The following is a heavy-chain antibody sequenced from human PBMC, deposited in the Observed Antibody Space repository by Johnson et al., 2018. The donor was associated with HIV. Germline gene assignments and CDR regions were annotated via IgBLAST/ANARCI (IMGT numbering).Heavy chain of an antibody. D-gene: IGHD4-11*01. CDR1: GFTFDDYG. CDR2: ITWNGGST. V-gene: IGHV3-20*04. CDR3: ARDGTRDYIDAFDT. Sequence: VQLVESGGGVERPGGSLRLSCAASGFTFDDYGMSWVRQAPGKGLEWVSGITWNGGSTGYADSVKGRFTISRDNAKNSLFLQMNSLRAEDTAVYYCARDGTRDYIDAFDTWGQGTMVTVSS. J-gene: IGHJ3*02.